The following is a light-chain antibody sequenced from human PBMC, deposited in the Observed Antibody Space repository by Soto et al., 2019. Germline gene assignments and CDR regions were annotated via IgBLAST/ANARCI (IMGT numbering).Light chain of an antibody. J-gene: IGKJ4*01. V-gene: IGKV1-39*01. CDR2: AAS. Sequence: DIQMTQSPSSLSASVGDRVTITCRASQSISSYLNWYQQKPGKAPKLLIYAASSLQSGVQSRFSGSGSGTDFTLTIRSLQPEDVATYYCQKYNSAPLTVGGGTKVDIK. CDR3: QKYNSAPLT. CDR1: QSISSY.